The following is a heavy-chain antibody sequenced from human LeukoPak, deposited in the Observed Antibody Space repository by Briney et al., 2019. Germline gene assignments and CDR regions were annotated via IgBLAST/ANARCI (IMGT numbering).Heavy chain of an antibody. CDR3: TTAFDYGDNDDY. V-gene: IGHV3-15*01. CDR1: GFTFSNAW. Sequence: GGSLRLSCAASGFTFSNAWMSWVRQAPGKGLEWVGRIKSKTEGETTDYAAPVKGRFTISRDDSKNTLYLQMNSLKTEDTAVYYCTTAFDYGDNDDYWGQGTLVTISS. D-gene: IGHD4-17*01. CDR2: IKSKTEGETT. J-gene: IGHJ4*02.